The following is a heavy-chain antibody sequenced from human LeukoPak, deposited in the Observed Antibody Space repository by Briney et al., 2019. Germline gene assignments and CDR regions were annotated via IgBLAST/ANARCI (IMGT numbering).Heavy chain of an antibody. CDR3: VRGSPYNWFDP. J-gene: IGHJ5*02. Sequence: SGGYLRLSCAASGFIFSSYEMNWVRQAPGKGLGWVSYISSSGSIIYYASSVKGRFTISRDNAKNSLYLQMNSLRAEDTAVYYCVRGSPYNWFDPWGQGTLVTVSS. CDR2: ISSSGSII. V-gene: IGHV3-48*03. CDR1: GFIFSSYE.